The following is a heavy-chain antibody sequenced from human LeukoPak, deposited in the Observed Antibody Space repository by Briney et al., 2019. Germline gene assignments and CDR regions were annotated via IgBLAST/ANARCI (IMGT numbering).Heavy chain of an antibody. J-gene: IGHJ6*03. V-gene: IGHV4-39*01. CDR2: IYYSGST. CDR3: ARHYYYYYYTDV. CDR1: GGSISSSSYY. Sequence: NSSETLSLTCTVSGGSISSSSYYWGWIRQPPGKGLEWIGSIYYSGSTYYNPSLKSRVTISVDTSKNQFSLKLSSVTAADTAVYYCARHYYYYYYTDVWGKGTTVTVSS.